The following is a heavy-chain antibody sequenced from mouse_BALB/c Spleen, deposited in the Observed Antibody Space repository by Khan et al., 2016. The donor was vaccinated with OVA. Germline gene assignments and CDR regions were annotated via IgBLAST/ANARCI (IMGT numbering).Heavy chain of an antibody. Sequence: EVQLQQPGPELVKPGASVKVSCKASGYSFTDYNMFWVKQSHGKSLEWIGYIDPYNGGTSYNQKFKGKATLTVDKSSSTAFMHLSSLTSEDSAVFYVARTDYYGSSYYFDYWGQGTTLTVSS. D-gene: IGHD1-1*01. CDR1: GYSFTDYN. V-gene: IGHV1S135*01. CDR2: IDPYNGGT. J-gene: IGHJ2*01. CDR3: ARTDYYGSSYYFDY.